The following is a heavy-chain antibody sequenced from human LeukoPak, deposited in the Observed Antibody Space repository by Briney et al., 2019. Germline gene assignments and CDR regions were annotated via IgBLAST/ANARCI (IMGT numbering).Heavy chain of an antibody. CDR2: IYYSGST. Sequence: PSETLSLTCTVSGSSISSYYWSWIRQPPGKGLEWIGYIYYSGSTNYNPSLKSRVTISVDTSKNQFSLKLSSVTAADTAVYYCARGTRGYFDYWGQGTLVTVSS. CDR1: GSSISSYY. V-gene: IGHV4-59*01. D-gene: IGHD2-15*01. J-gene: IGHJ4*02. CDR3: ARGTRGYFDY.